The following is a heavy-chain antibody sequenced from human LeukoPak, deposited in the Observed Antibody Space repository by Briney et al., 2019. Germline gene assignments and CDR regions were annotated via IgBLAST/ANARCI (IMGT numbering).Heavy chain of an antibody. Sequence: GGSLRLSCAASGFSFGRYSMDWVRQAPGKGLAWIAYISDDGRTKYYADSVKGRFTISRDNDNDSVFLEMNSLRNEDTAVYYCSRERFYGMDVWGQGTTVSVTS. CDR1: GFSFGRYS. D-gene: IGHD3-16*01. J-gene: IGHJ6*02. CDR3: SRERFYGMDV. V-gene: IGHV3-48*02. CDR2: ISDDGRTK.